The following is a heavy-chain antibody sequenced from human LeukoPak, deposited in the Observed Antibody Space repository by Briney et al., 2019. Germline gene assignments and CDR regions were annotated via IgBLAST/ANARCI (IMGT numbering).Heavy chain of an antibody. J-gene: IGHJ4*02. CDR2: INHSGST. CDR1: GGSFSGYY. V-gene: IGHV4-34*01. CDR3: ARARGYSYGSAYYFDY. D-gene: IGHD5-18*01. Sequence: PSETLSLTCAVYGGSFSGYYWSWIRQPPGKGLEWIGEINHSGSTNYNPSLKSRVTISVDTSKNLFSLKLSSVTAADTAVYYCARARGYSYGSAYYFDYWGQGTLVTVSS.